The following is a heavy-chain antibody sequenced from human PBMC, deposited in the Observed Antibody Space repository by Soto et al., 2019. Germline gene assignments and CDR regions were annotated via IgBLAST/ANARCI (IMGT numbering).Heavy chain of an antibody. V-gene: IGHV3-23*01. Sequence: PGGSLRLSCAASVFTFSSYAMRLVRQAPGKGLEWVSAISGSGGSTYYAASVNGRFTISRDNSKNTLYLQMNSLRAEDTAVYYCAKEGAVAGPYWGQGTLVTVSS. J-gene: IGHJ4*02. CDR3: AKEGAVAGPY. CDR2: ISGSGGST. D-gene: IGHD6-19*01. CDR1: VFTFSSYA.